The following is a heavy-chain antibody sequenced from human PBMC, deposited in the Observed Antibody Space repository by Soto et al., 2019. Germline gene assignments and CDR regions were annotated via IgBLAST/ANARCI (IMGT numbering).Heavy chain of an antibody. J-gene: IGHJ5*02. CDR3: ARDIAAAENWFDP. D-gene: IGHD6-13*01. Sequence: SVKLSCKASGYTFSSYAISWVRQAPGQGLEWMGGIIPIFGTANYAQKFQGRVTITADKSTSTAYMELSSLRSEDTAVYYCARDIAAAENWFDPWGQGTLVTVSS. V-gene: IGHV1-69*06. CDR1: GYTFSSYA. CDR2: IIPIFGTA.